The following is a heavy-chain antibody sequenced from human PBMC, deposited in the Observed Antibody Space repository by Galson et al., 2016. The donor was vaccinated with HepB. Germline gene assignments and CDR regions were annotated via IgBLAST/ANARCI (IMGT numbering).Heavy chain of an antibody. CDR3: AGGTVQYFDWLSYFDS. CDR2: INSDGSST. CDR1: RFTFSSYW. J-gene: IGHJ4*02. D-gene: IGHD3-9*01. V-gene: IGHV3-74*01. Sequence: SLRLSCAASRFTFSSYWMHWVRQAPGKGLVWVSRINSDGSSTTYADSVKGRFTISRDNAKNTLYLQMNSLRAEDTAVYYCAGGTVQYFDWLSYFDSWGQGTLVTVSS.